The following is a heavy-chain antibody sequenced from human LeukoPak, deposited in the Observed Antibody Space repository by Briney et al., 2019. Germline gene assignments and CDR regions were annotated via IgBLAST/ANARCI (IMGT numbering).Heavy chain of an antibody. CDR1: GASISSYY. D-gene: IGHD6-13*01. J-gene: IGHJ4*02. CDR2: IYYSGST. V-gene: IGHV4-59*01. Sequence: SETLSLTCTVSGASISSYYWSWIRQPPGKGLEWIGYIYYSGSTHYNPALKSRVTISVDTSKNQFSLRLSSMTAADTAVYYCASGPYPAAGTDHQFDYWGQGTLVTVSS. CDR3: ASGPYPAAGTDHQFDY.